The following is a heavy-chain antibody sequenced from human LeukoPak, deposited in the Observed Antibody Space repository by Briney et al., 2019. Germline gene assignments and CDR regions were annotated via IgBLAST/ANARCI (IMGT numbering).Heavy chain of an antibody. J-gene: IGHJ4*02. CDR2: ISSSSSTI. CDR3: ARAGGYSSSWYPLDY. V-gene: IGHV3-48*01. D-gene: IGHD6-13*01. Sequence: GGSLRLSCAASGFTFSSYSMNWVRQAPGKGLEWVSYISSSSSTIYYADSVKGRFTISRDNSKNTLYLQMNSLRAEDTAVYYCARAGGYSSSWYPLDYWGQGTLVTVSS. CDR1: GFTFSSYS.